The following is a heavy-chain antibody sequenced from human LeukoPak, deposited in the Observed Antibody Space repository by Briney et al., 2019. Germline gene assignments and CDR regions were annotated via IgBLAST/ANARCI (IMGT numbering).Heavy chain of an antibody. Sequence: GRSLRLSCAASGFTFSSYAMHWVRQAPGKGLEWVAVISYDGGNKYYADSVKGRFTISRDNSKNTLYLQMNSLRAEDTAVYYCARDHLSSDPHTKYYYGSGSRGWFDPWGQGTLVTVSS. CDR2: ISYDGGNK. CDR3: ARDHLSSDPHTKYYYGSGSRGWFDP. J-gene: IGHJ5*02. D-gene: IGHD3-10*01. V-gene: IGHV3-30*04. CDR1: GFTFSSYA.